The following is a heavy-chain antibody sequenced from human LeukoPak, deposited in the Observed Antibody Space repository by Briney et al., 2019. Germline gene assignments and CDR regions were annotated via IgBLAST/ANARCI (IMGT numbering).Heavy chain of an antibody. J-gene: IGHJ6*02. CDR3: ARDTAAAGTAWRSYGMDV. CDR2: IYHSGST. CDR1: GGSISSGGYY. V-gene: IGHV4-30-2*01. Sequence: PSETLSLTCTVSGGSISSGGYYWSWIRQPPGKGLEWIGYIYHSGSTYYNPSLKSRVTISVDTSKNQFSLKLSSVTAADTAVYYCARDTAAAGTAWRSYGMDVWGQGTTVTVSS. D-gene: IGHD6-13*01.